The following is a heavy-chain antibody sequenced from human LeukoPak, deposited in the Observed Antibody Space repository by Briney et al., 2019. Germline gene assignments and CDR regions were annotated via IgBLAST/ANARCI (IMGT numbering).Heavy chain of an antibody. D-gene: IGHD6-13*01. CDR2: IYYSGST. Sequence: SETLSLTCTVSGGSFSSGSYYWGWIGQPPGKGLEWIGYIYYSGSTNYNPSLKSRVTISVDTSKNQFSLKLSSVTAADTAVYYCARDGIAAAGIFDYWGQGTLVTVSS. J-gene: IGHJ4*02. CDR3: ARDGIAAAGIFDY. CDR1: GGSFSSGSYY. V-gene: IGHV4-61*01.